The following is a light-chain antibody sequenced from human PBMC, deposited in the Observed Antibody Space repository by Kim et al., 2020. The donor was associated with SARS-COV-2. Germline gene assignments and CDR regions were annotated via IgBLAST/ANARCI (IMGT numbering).Light chain of an antibody. CDR2: LNSDGSH. Sequence: ASVKLACCLWSGHSSYAIAWHQQQTGNGLRYLMKLNSDGSHHEGDGFPGRFSGSSSGAEHYLTISSLQSEDEADYYCQTWGTGTRVFGGGTQLTVL. CDR3: QTWGTGTRV. J-gene: IGLJ3*02. V-gene: IGLV4-69*01. CDR1: SGHSSYA.